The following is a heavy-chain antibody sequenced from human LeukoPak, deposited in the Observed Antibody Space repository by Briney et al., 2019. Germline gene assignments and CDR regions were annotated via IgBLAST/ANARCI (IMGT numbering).Heavy chain of an antibody. Sequence: GASVKVSCKASGGTFSSYAISWVRQAPGQRLEWMGGIIPIFGTANYAQKFQGRVTITADESTSTAYMELSSLRSEDTAVYYCAKEDCSGGSCYHGVRYSYWGQGTLVTVSS. V-gene: IGHV1-69*01. CDR1: GGTFSSYA. CDR2: IIPIFGTA. CDR3: AKEDCSGGSCYHGVRYSY. J-gene: IGHJ4*02. D-gene: IGHD2-15*01.